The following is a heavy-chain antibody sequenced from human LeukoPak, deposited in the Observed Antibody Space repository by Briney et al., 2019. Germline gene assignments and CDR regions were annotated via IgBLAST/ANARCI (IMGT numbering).Heavy chain of an antibody. CDR3: ARRDSSGYYHL. CDR1: GGSISSYY. V-gene: IGHV4-59*08. J-gene: IGHJ4*02. Sequence: SETLSLTCTVSGGSISSYYWSWIRQPPGKGLEWIGYIYYSGSTNYNPSLKSRVTISVDTSKNQFSLKLSSVTAADTAVYYCARRDSSGYYHLWGQGTLVTVSS. CDR2: IYYSGST. D-gene: IGHD3-22*01.